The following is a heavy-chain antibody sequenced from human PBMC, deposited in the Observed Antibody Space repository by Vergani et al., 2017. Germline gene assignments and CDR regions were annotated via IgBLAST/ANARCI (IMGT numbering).Heavy chain of an antibody. D-gene: IGHD6-19*01. CDR2: IYYSGST. CDR3: ARDSASSGWPYYFDY. CDR1: GGSISSGGYY. Sequence: QVQLQESGPGLVKPSQTLSLTCTVSGGSISSGGYYWSWIRQHPGKGLEWIGYIYYSGSTNYNPSLKSRVTMSVDTSKNQFSLKLSSVTAADTAVYYCARDSASSGWPYYFDYWGQGTLVTVSS. V-gene: IGHV4-31*03. J-gene: IGHJ4*02.